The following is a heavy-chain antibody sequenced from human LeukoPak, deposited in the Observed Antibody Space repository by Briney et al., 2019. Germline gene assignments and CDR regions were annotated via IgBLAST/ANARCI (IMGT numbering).Heavy chain of an antibody. J-gene: IGHJ3*02. V-gene: IGHV4-59*01. Sequence: PSETLSLTCTVSGGSISTYYWSWIRQPPGKGLEWIGYIYYSGSTNYNPSLKSRVTISVDTSKNQFSLKLSSVTAADTAVYYCARDTPTGSGYYHYDAFDIWGQGTMVTVSS. CDR2: IYYSGST. CDR1: GGSISTYY. D-gene: IGHD3-22*01. CDR3: ARDTPTGSGYYHYDAFDI.